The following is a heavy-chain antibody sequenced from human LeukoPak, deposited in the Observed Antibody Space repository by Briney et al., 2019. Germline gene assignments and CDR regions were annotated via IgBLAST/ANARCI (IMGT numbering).Heavy chain of an antibody. J-gene: IGHJ5*01. CDR3: ARHSDITVADS. V-gene: IGHV5-51*01. D-gene: IGHD6-19*01. CDR2: IFPDDCDT. Sequence: GESLKISCKGSGYSFTSYWIAWVRQMPGKGLEWMGIIFPDDCDTRYSPSFQGLVTISADKSISTAYLQWNSLKASDTAMYYCARHSDITVADSWGQGTLVTVSS. CDR1: GYSFTSYW.